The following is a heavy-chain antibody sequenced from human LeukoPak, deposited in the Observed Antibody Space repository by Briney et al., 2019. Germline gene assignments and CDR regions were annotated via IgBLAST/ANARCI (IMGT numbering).Heavy chain of an antibody. Sequence: RPSETLSLTCTVSGGSISRGGYYWRWIRQHPGKGLEWIEYIYYSGSTYYNPSLKSRVTISVDTSKNQFSLKLSSVTAADTAVYYCARDSSGLYCSSTSCHSGFDYWGQGTLVTVSS. CDR2: IYYSGST. CDR3: ARDSSGLYCSSTSCHSGFDY. V-gene: IGHV4-31*03. D-gene: IGHD2-2*02. CDR1: GGSISRGGYY. J-gene: IGHJ4*02.